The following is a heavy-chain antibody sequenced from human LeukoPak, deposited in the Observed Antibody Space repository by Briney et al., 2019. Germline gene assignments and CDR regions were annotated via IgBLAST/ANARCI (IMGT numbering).Heavy chain of an antibody. J-gene: IGHJ4*02. CDR3: ARDGSGSYPMGDFDY. CDR1: GYTFTIYG. CDR2: ISAYNGNT. V-gene: IGHV1-18*01. D-gene: IGHD3-10*01. Sequence: ASVTVSYRASGYTFTIYGISWVRQAPGQGLEWVGWISAYNGNTNYAQKLQGRVTMTTDTSTSTAYMELRSLRSDDTAVYYCARDGSGSYPMGDFDYWGQGTLVTVSS.